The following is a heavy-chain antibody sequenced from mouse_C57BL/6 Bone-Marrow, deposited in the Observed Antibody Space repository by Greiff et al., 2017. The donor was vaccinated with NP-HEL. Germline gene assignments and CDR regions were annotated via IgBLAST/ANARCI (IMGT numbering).Heavy chain of an antibody. CDR2: INPGSGGT. Sequence: VQLQQSGAELVRPGTSVKVSCKASGYAFTNYLIEWVKQRPGQGLEWIGVINPGSGGTNYNEKFKGKATLTADKSSSTAYMQLSSLTSEDSAVYFGAREGYYGSSDAMDYWGQGTSVTVSS. CDR1: GYAFTNYL. D-gene: IGHD1-1*01. J-gene: IGHJ4*01. CDR3: AREGYYGSSDAMDY. V-gene: IGHV1-54*01.